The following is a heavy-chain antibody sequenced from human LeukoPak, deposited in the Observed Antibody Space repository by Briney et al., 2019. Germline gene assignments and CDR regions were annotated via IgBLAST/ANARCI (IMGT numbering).Heavy chain of an antibody. CDR3: AKDSLLAQSDSNLGKNHFDY. D-gene: IGHD3-22*01. J-gene: IGHJ4*02. CDR2: ISAGGVTT. V-gene: IGHV3-23*01. Sequence: AGSLRLYCSASGFTFNSYAMSWVRQFPVKELEWVSGISAGGVTTYYADPVKGRFTISRDNFKNTMDLQMSSLRAEDTALYYCAKDSLLAQSDSNLGKNHFDYWGQGTLVTVSS. CDR1: GFTFNSYA.